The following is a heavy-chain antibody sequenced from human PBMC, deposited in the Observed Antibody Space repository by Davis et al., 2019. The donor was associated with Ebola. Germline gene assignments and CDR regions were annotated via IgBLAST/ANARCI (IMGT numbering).Heavy chain of an antibody. V-gene: IGHV3-33*01. CDR3: ATVSGSYYEGFDY. J-gene: IGHJ4*02. D-gene: IGHD1-26*01. CDR1: GFTFSSYG. Sequence: GGSLRLSCAASGFTFSSYGMHWVRQAPGKGLEWVAVIWYDGSNKYYADSVKSRFTISRDNSKNTLYLQMNSLRAEDTAVYYCATVSGSYYEGFDYWGQGTLVTVSS. CDR2: IWYDGSNK.